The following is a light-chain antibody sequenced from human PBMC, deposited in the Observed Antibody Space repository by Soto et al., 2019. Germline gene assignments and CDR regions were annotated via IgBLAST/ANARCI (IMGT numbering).Light chain of an antibody. V-gene: IGLV1-44*01. CDR3: AAWDDSLSGAV. Sequence: QAVVTQPPSASGTPGQRVTISCSGSGSNIGSHTVSWYQQLPGTAPNLLIYSNDQRPSGVPDRFSGSKSGTSASLAISGLQSEDEADYYCAAWDDSLSGAVFGGGTQLPS. J-gene: IGLJ7*01. CDR2: SND. CDR1: GSNIGSHT.